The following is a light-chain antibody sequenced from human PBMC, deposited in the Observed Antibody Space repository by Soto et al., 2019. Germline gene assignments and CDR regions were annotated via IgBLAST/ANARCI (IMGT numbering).Light chain of an antibody. CDR3: QHSYTNPYT. CDR2: TAS. Sequence: DIQMTQSPSSLSASVGDTVTLTCRTSQSISRFVNWYQLKPGKVPKLLIYTASRLPSGVPSRFSGSRSGTDFTLTISSVLPEDFATYFCQHSYTNPYTFGQGTKLEI. J-gene: IGKJ2*01. V-gene: IGKV1-39*01. CDR1: QSISRF.